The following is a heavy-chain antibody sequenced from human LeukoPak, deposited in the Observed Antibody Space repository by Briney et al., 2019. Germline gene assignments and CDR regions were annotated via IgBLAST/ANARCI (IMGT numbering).Heavy chain of an antibody. CDR3: ARIPAITIFGVVIDNYYMDV. CDR1: GGSISSSSYY. V-gene: IGHV4-39*01. J-gene: IGHJ6*03. CDR2: IYYSGST. Sequence: SETLSLTCTVSGGSISSSSYYWGWIRQPPGKGLEWIVSIYYSGSTYYNPSLKSRVTISVDTSKNQFSLKLSSVTAADTAVYYCARIPAITIFGVVIDNYYMDVWGKGTTVTVSS. D-gene: IGHD3-3*01.